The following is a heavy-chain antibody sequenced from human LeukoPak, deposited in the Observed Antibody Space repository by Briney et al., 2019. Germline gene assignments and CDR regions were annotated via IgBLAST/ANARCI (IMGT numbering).Heavy chain of an antibody. CDR1: GFTFSSYW. D-gene: IGHD4-17*01. J-gene: IGHJ3*02. Sequence: PGGSLRLSCAASGFTFSSYWMHWVRQPPGKGLVWVSRINPDGSVTTHADSVEGRFTISRDNAKNTLYLQMNSLRAEDTAVYYCARVSFYGDDVNAFDIWGQGTMVTVSS. CDR2: INPDGSVT. V-gene: IGHV3-74*01. CDR3: ARVSFYGDDVNAFDI.